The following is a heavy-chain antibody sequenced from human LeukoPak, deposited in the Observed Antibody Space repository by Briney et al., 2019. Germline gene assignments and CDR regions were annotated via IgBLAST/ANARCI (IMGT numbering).Heavy chain of an antibody. Sequence: ASVKVSCKASGYTFTSYDINWVRQATGQGLEWMGWMSPNSGNTGYAQKFQGRVTMTRNTSISTAYMELSSLRSEDTAVYYCARVVAVYYGMDVWGQGTTVTVSS. J-gene: IGHJ6*02. CDR3: ARVVAVYYGMDV. CDR1: GYTFTSYD. V-gene: IGHV1-8*01. CDR2: MSPNSGNT. D-gene: IGHD5-12*01.